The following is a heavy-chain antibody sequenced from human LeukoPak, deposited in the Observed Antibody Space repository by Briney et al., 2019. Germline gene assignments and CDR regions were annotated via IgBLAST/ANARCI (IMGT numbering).Heavy chain of an antibody. V-gene: IGHV1-46*01. CDR2: INPSGGST. J-gene: IGHJ3*02. D-gene: IGHD6-13*01. CDR3: ARDGEEYSSSYNDAFDI. CDR1: GYTFTSYY. Sequence: ASVKVSCKASGYTFTSYYMHWVRQAPGQGLEWMGIINPSGGSTSYAQKFQGRVTMTRDTSTSTVYMELSSLRSEDTAVYYCARDGEEYSSSYNDAFDIWGQGTMVTVSS.